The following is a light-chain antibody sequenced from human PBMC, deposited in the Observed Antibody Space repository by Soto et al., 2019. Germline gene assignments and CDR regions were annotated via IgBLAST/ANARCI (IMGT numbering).Light chain of an antibody. V-gene: IGKV3-15*01. CDR2: GAS. CDR1: QSVSSN. J-gene: IGKJ1*01. Sequence: EIVMTQSPANLSVSPGERATLSCRASQSVSSNLAWYQQKPGQAPRLLIYGASTRATGIPARFSGSVSGTEFTLTISSLQSEDFAVYYCQQYNNWPQTFGQGTKVDI. CDR3: QQYNNWPQT.